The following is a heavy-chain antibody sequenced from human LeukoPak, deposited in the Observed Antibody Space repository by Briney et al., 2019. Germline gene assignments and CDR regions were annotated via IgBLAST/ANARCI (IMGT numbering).Heavy chain of an antibody. Sequence: GGSLRFSCAASGFTFSSNGMHWVRQAPGKGLEWVALIWYDGSNKYYADSVKGRFTISRDNSKNTLYLQMNSLRAEDTAVYYCAREGYSSSWYPWFDPRGQGTLVTVSS. CDR2: IWYDGSNK. CDR3: AREGYSSSWYPWFDP. CDR1: GFTFSSNG. D-gene: IGHD6-13*01. V-gene: IGHV3-33*01. J-gene: IGHJ5*02.